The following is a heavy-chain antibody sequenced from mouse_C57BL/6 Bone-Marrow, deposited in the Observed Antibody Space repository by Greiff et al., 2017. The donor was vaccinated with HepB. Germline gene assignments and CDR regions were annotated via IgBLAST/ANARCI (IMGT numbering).Heavy chain of an antibody. J-gene: IGHJ3*01. D-gene: IGHD1-1*02. V-gene: IGHV1-12*01. CDR3: ASLCGSAWFDY. CDR2: IYPGNGDT. Sequence: QVQLQQSGAELVRPGASVKMSCKASGYTFTSYNIHWVKQTPRQGLEWIGAIYPGNGDTSYNQKFKGKATLTVDKSSSTAYMQLSSLTSEDSAVYFCASLCGSAWFDYWGQGTLVTVSA. CDR1: GYTFTSYN.